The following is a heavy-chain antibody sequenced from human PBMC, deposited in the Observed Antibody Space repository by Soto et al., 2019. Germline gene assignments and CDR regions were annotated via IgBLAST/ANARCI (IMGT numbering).Heavy chain of an antibody. D-gene: IGHD6-19*01. CDR1: GFTVSSNY. CDR3: ASVSVAGTDYYYGMDV. CDR2: IYSGGST. J-gene: IGHJ6*02. Sequence: GGSLRLSCAASGFTVSSNYMSWVRQAPGKGLEWVSVIYSGGSTYYADSVKGRFTISRDNSKNTLYLQMNSLRAEDTAVYYCASVSVAGTDYYYGMDVWGQGTTVTVSS. V-gene: IGHV3-53*01.